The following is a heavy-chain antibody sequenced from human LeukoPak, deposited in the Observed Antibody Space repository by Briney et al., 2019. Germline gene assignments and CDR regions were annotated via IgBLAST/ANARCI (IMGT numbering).Heavy chain of an antibody. V-gene: IGHV2-5*02. D-gene: IGHD6-6*01. J-gene: IGHJ4*02. CDR3: ARSPYSSSSIDY. CDR1: GFSLSTSGVG. Sequence: SGPTLVKPTQTLTLTCTFSGFSLSTSGVGVGWIRQPPGKALEWLAVIYWDDGRRYSPTLKSRLTITKDTSKNQVVLTMTNMDPVDTATYYCARSPYSSSSIDYWGQGTLVTVSS. CDR2: IYWDDGR.